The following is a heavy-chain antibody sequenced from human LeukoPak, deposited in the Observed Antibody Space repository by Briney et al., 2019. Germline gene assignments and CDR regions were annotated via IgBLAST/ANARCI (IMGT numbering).Heavy chain of an antibody. D-gene: IGHD2-2*01. V-gene: IGHV3-23*01. CDR1: RFTFSSYA. Sequence: PGGSLRLSCAASRFTFSSYAMSWVRQAPGKGLEGVAFISGSGDNTHYTDSVKGRFTISRDNSRNTLYLQMNSLRAEDTAVYYCAKPLLRDTRKGYCSSTSCLGAYYFDYWGQGTLVTVSS. J-gene: IGHJ4*02. CDR3: AKPLLRDTRKGYCSSTSCLGAYYFDY. CDR2: ISGSGDNT.